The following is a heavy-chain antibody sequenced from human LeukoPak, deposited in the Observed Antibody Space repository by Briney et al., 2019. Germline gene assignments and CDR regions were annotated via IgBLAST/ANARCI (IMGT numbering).Heavy chain of an antibody. V-gene: IGHV4-4*07. D-gene: IGHD6-13*01. CDR2: IYTSGST. Sequence: SETLSFTCTVSGGSLRSYYWSWIRQPAGKGLEWMGRIYTSGSTNYNPSLKSRVNMSVDTSKNQFSLKLSSVTAADTAVYYCARGAAATDNWGQGTLVTVSS. CDR1: GGSLRSYY. J-gene: IGHJ4*02. CDR3: ARGAAATDN.